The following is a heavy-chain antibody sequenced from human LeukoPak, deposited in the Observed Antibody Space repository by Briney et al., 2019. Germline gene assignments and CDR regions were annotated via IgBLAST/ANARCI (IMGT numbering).Heavy chain of an antibody. CDR2: INAGNGNT. D-gene: IGHD2-15*01. J-gene: IGHJ4*02. CDR1: GYTFTSYA. V-gene: IGHV1-3*01. CDR3: AREAAIVVVVAASY. Sequence: ASVKVSCKASGYTFTSYAMHWVRQAPGQRLEWMGWINAGNGNTKYSQKFQGRVIITRDTSASTAYMELSSLRSEDTAVYYCAREAAIVVVVAASYWGQGTLVTVSS.